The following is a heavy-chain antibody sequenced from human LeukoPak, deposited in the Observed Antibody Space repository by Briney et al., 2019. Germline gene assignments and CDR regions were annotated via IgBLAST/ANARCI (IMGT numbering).Heavy chain of an antibody. D-gene: IGHD3-16*02. CDR2: IYTSGST. V-gene: IGHV4-4*07. CDR3: ASSHIPYYDYVWGSYRLGY. Sequence: SETLSLTCTVSGGSISSYYWSWIRQPAGKGLEWIGRIYTSGSTNYNPSLKSRVTMSVDTSKNQFSLKLSSVTAADTAVYYCASSHIPYYDYVWGSYRLGYWGQGTLVTVSS. CDR1: GGSISSYY. J-gene: IGHJ4*02.